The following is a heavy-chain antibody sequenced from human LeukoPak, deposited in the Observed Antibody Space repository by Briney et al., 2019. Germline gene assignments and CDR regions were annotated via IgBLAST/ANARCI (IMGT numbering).Heavy chain of an antibody. V-gene: IGHV3-7*03. D-gene: IGHD6-19*01. J-gene: IGHJ5*02. CDR1: GFTFSSYW. CDR2: IKQDGSEE. Sequence: GGSLRLSCAASGFTFSSYWMSWVRQAPGKGLEWVANIKQDGSEEYYVDSVKGRFTISRDNAKNSLYLQMNSLRAEDTAVYYCAREHAVAGTSWFDPWGQGTLVTVSS. CDR3: AREHAVAGTSWFDP.